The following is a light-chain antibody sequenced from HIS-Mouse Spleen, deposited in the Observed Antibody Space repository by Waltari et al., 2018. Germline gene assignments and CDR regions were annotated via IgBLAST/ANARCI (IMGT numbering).Light chain of an antibody. V-gene: IGLV3-10*01. J-gene: IGLJ2*01. CDR3: YSTDSSGNHRV. Sequence: SYELTQPPSVSVSPGQTARSTCSGDALPKKYAYWYQQKSGQATGLVIYEASKRPSGIPGRFSGSSSGTMATLTISGAQVEDEADYYCYSTDSSGNHRVFGGGTKLTVL. CDR2: EAS. CDR1: ALPKKY.